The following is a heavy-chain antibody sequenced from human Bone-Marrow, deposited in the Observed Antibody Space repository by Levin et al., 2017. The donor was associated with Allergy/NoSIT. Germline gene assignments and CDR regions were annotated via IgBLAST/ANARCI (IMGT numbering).Heavy chain of an antibody. Sequence: GESLKISCKGSGYSFTSYWISWVRQMPGKGLEWMGRIDPSDSYTNYSPSFQGHVTISADKSISTAYLQWSSLKASDTAMYYCARLGPPGLLWFGAEGWGQGTLVTVSS. D-gene: IGHD3-10*01. CDR2: IDPSDSYT. V-gene: IGHV5-10-1*01. CDR1: GYSFTSYW. J-gene: IGHJ4*02. CDR3: ARLGPPGLLWFGAEG.